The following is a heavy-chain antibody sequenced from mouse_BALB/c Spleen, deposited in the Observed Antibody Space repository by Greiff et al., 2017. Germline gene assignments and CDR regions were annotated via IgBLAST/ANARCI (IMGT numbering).Heavy chain of an antibody. J-gene: IGHJ2*01. CDR3: ARDGYDRDFDY. CDR2: ISSGGSYT. Sequence: EVKLVESGGGLVKPGGSLKLSCAASGFTFSSYAMSWVRQTPEKRLEWVATISSGGSYTYYPDSVKGRFTISRDNAKNTLYLQMSSLRSEDTAMYYCARDGYDRDFDYWGQGTTLTVSS. D-gene: IGHD2-2*01. V-gene: IGHV5-9-3*01. CDR1: GFTFSSYA.